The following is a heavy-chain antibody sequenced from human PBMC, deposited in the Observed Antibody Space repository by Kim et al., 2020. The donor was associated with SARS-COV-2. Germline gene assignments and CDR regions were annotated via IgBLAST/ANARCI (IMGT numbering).Heavy chain of an antibody. Sequence: QKFKGRVTITADKSTGTAYMELSSLRSEDTAVYYCATPDSSGYYSDAFDIWGQGTMVTVSS. D-gene: IGHD3-22*01. CDR3: ATPDSSGYYSDAFDI. V-gene: IGHV1-69*02. J-gene: IGHJ3*02.